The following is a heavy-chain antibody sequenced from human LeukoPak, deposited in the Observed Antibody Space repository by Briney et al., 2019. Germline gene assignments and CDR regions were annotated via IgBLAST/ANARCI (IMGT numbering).Heavy chain of an antibody. D-gene: IGHD3-10*01. CDR3: ARVRAEVRGVINDLDY. CDR1: GGSISSYY. CDR2: IYTSGST. Sequence: PSETLSLTCTVSGGSISSYYWSWIRQPAGKGLEWIGRIYTSGSTNYNPSLKSRVTMSVDTSKNQFSLKLSSVTAADTAVYYCARVRAEVRGVINDLDYWAQGILVTVSS. V-gene: IGHV4-4*07. J-gene: IGHJ4*02.